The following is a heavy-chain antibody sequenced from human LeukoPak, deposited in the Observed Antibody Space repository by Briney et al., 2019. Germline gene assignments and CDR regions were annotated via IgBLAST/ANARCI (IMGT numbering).Heavy chain of an antibody. D-gene: IGHD3-9*01. CDR2: IYYSGST. J-gene: IGHJ4*02. V-gene: IGHV4-39*01. CDR3: ARQVYDILTGYYPFDY. Sequence: SETLSLTCTVSGASISSSSYYWGWIRQPPGKGLEWIGSIYYSGSTYYNPSLKSRVTISVDTSKNQFSLKLSSVTTTDTAVYYCARQVYDILTGYYPFDYWGQGTLVTVSS. CDR1: GASISSSSYY.